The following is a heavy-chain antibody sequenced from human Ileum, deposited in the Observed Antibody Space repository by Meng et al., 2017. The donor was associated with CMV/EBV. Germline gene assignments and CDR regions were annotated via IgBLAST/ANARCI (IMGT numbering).Heavy chain of an antibody. D-gene: IGHD3-10*01. Sequence: LQRLESGPRQLPPAETLSLTCPVPGGSLTSYYWTWIRQPAGKGLEWIGRIHPTGTTDDNPPLRSRVSISLDKSKNQFSLKLTSVTAADTAVYYCARAAARGVPVDLWGQGTLVTVSS. J-gene: IGHJ5*02. CDR1: GGSLTSYY. CDR3: ARAAARGVPVDL. V-gene: IGHV4-4*07. CDR2: IHPTGTT.